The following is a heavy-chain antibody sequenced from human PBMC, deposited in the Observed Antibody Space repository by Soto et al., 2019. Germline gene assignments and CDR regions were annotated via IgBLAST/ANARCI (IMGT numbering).Heavy chain of an antibody. CDR3: ARDDVVATIGGNYYYYMDV. J-gene: IGHJ6*03. V-gene: IGHV1-3*01. CDR2: INAGNGNT. Sequence: ASVKVSCKASGYTFTSYAMHWVRQAPGQRLEWMGWINAGNGNTKYSQKFQGRVTITRDTSASTAYMELSSLRSEDTAVYYCARDDVVATIGGNYYYYMDVWGKGTTVTVSS. D-gene: IGHD5-12*01. CDR1: GYTFTSYA.